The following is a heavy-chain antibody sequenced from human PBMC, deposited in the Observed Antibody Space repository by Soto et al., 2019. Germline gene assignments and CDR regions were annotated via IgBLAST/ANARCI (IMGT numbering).Heavy chain of an antibody. V-gene: IGHV4-4*02. J-gene: IGHJ4*02. CDR2: SHQSGNT. CDR3: ATRDNNKFY. Sequence: QVQLQESGPGLVKPSGTLSLTCTVSGVSISSHDWWTWVRQPPGKGLEWIGESHQSGNTNYNSSLESRLAISVDKSKNQFSLHLTSVTVADTAMYYCATRDNNKFYWGQGTLVTVSS. CDR1: GVSISSHDW. D-gene: IGHD1-1*01.